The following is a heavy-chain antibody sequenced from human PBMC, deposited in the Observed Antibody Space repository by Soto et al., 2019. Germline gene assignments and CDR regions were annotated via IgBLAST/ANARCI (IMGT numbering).Heavy chain of an antibody. V-gene: IGHV1-69*13. CDR1: GGTFSSYA. J-gene: IGHJ5*02. Sequence: SVKVSCKASGGTFSSYAISWVRQAPGQGLEWMGGIIPIFGTANYAQKFQGRVTITADESTSTAYMELSSLRSEDTAVYYCARENCSGGSCYGWGWYDPWGQGTLVTVSS. CDR2: IIPIFGTA. D-gene: IGHD2-15*01. CDR3: ARENCSGGSCYGWGWYDP.